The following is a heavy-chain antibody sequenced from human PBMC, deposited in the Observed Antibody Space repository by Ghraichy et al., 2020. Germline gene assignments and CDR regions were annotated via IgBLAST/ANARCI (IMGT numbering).Heavy chain of an antibody. V-gene: IGHV1-69*06. D-gene: IGHD6-6*01. CDR1: GGTFSSYA. Sequence: SVKVSCKASGGTFSSYAISWVRQAPGQGLEWMGGIIPIFGTANYAQKFQGRVTITADKSTSTAYMELSSLRSEDTAVYYCASPLGLVRAFDIWGQGTMVTVSS. J-gene: IGHJ3*02. CDR2: IIPIFGTA. CDR3: ASPLGLVRAFDI.